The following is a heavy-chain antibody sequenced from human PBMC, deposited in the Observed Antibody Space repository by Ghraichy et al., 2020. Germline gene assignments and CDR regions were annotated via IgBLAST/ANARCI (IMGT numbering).Heavy chain of an antibody. CDR3: ARDPYNWNYGPYCSGGSCYSGGGLFDY. V-gene: IGHV3-48*02. CDR1: GFTFSSYS. D-gene: IGHD2-15*01. Sequence: GGSLRLSCAASGFTFSSYSMNWVRQAPGKGLEWVSYISSSSSTIYYADSVKGRFTISRDNAKNSLYLQMNSLRDEDTAVHYCARDPYNWNYGPYCSGGSCYSGGGLFDYWGQGTLVTVSS. J-gene: IGHJ4*02. CDR2: ISSSSSTI.